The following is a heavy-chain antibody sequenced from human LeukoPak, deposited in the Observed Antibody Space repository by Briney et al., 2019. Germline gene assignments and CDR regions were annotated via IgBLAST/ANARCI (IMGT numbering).Heavy chain of an antibody. D-gene: IGHD3-10*01. J-gene: IGHJ4*02. CDR3: SRAVSGYFGLYYFDS. CDR1: GFTFGDYA. CDR2: IRRAIYGGTT. V-gene: IGHV3-49*04. Sequence: PGRSLRLSCAASGFTFGDYAMTWVRQAPGKGMELGGFIRRAIYGGTTEYAASVKGRFTISGDDSKTIVHLQMNSLKTEDTAVYYCSRAVSGYFGLYYFDSWGQGTLVTVSS.